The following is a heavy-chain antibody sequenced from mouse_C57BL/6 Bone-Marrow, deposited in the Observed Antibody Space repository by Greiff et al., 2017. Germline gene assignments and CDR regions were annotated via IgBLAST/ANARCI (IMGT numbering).Heavy chain of an antibody. CDR3: AAYDYDAY. J-gene: IGHJ3*01. Sequence: VQLQQPGAELVMPGASVKLSCKASGYTFTSYWMRWVKQRPGQGLEWIGEIDPSDSYTNYNQKFKGKSTLTVDKSSSTAYMQLSSLTSEDSAVYYCAAYDYDAYWGQGTLVTVSA. CDR1: GYTFTSYW. V-gene: IGHV1-69*01. D-gene: IGHD2-4*01. CDR2: IDPSDSYT.